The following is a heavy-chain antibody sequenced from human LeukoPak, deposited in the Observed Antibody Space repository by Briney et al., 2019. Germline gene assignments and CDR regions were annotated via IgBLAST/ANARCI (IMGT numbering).Heavy chain of an antibody. CDR2: VYYTGVT. J-gene: IGHJ5*02. D-gene: IGHD4-23*01. V-gene: IGHV4-59*11. CDR3: ARERSSSGGHNWFDP. CDR1: GASISSHY. Sequence: SETLTLTCTVTGASISSHYWCWIRQTPGTGLEWIGSVYYTGVTSTNPFFRSRMSISVDTSKNQFSLNLTSVTAADAAVYYCARERSSSGGHNWFDPWGQGTLVTVSS.